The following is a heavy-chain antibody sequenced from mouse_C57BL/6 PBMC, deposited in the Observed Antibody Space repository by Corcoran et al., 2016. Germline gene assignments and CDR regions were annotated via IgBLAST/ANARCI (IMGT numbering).Heavy chain of an antibody. Sequence: EVQLQQSGPELVKPGASVKISCKASGYTFTDYYMNWVKQSHGKSLEWIGDINPNNGGTSYNQKFKGKATLTVDKSSSTAYMELRSLTSEDSAVYYCAREVFYYSNYVFAYWGQGTLVTVSA. D-gene: IGHD2-5*01. J-gene: IGHJ3*01. CDR2: INPNNGGT. CDR1: GYTFTDYY. V-gene: IGHV1-26*01. CDR3: AREVFYYSNYVFAY.